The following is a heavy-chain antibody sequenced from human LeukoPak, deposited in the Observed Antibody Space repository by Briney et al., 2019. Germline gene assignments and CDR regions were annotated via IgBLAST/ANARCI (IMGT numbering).Heavy chain of an antibody. V-gene: IGHV3-21*01. J-gene: IGHJ4*02. D-gene: IGHD5-24*01. CDR3: ARAGDGYNSPIDY. CDR2: ISSSSLYI. CDR1: GFTLSTYS. Sequence: GGSLRLSCAASGFTLSTYSLNWVRQAPGKGLEWVSSISSSSLYIYYADSVKGRFTISRDNAKNSLFLQMNSLRAEDTAVYYCARAGDGYNSPIDYWGQGTLVTVSS.